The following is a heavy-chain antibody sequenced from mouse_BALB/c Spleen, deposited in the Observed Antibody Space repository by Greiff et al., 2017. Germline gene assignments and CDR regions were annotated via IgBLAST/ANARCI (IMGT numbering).Heavy chain of an antibody. CDR3: AREELGLVYFDY. CDR1: GYSITSDYA. Sequence: EVKLQESGPGLVKPSQSLSLTCTVTGYSITSDYAWNWIRQFPGNKLEWMGYISYSGSTSYNPSLKSRISITRDTSKNQFFLQLNSVTTEDTATYYCAREELGLVYFDYWGQGTTLTVSS. D-gene: IGHD4-1*01. V-gene: IGHV3-2*02. CDR2: ISYSGST. J-gene: IGHJ2*01.